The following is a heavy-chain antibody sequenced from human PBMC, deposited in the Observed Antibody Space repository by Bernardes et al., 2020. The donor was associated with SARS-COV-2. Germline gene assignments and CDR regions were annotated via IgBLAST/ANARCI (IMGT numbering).Heavy chain of an antibody. D-gene: IGHD6-19*01. CDR2: INHSGIT. Sequence: SETLSLTCAVYGGSFSGYYLSWIRQPPGKGLAWIGEINHSGITNYNPSLKSRVTISVDTSKNQFSLKLSSVTAADTAVYYCARGPWLVLFRDKDYYYYYGMDVWGQGTTVTVSS. CDR3: ARGPWLVLFRDKDYYYYYGMDV. J-gene: IGHJ6*02. CDR1: GGSFSGYY. V-gene: IGHV4-34*01.